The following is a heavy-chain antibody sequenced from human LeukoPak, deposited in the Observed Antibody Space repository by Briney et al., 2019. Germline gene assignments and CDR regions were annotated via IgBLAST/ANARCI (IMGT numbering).Heavy chain of an antibody. V-gene: IGHV3-23*01. J-gene: IGHJ4*02. CDR1: GFTFSSYA. CDR3: AKLSYIAAAAPHFDY. Sequence: GGSLRLSCAASGFTFSSYAMSWVRQAPGKGLEWVSAVSGSGGSTYYADSVKGRFTISRDNSKNTLYLQMNSLRAEDTAVYYCAKLSYIAAAAPHFDYWGQGTLVTVSS. CDR2: VSGSGGST. D-gene: IGHD6-13*01.